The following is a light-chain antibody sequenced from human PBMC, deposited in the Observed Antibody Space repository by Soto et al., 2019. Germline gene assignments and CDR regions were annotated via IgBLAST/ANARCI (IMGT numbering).Light chain of an antibody. CDR3: QQAESFPNR. Sequence: LVTEYTWALSASVADGVTIICQTSKDISSSVAWYQQKPGKAPNLLIFSASALHRGVPPRFSGSGSGTTFTLTVSCLQPEDFATYCCQQAESFPNRFGQ. J-gene: IGKJ5*01. CDR1: KDISSS. V-gene: IGKV1D-12*01. CDR2: SAS.